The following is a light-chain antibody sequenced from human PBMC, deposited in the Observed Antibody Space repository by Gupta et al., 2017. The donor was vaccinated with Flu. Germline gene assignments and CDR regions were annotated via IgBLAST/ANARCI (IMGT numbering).Light chain of an antibody. CDR2: GAS. CDR1: QSIGSS. J-gene: IGKJ1*01. CDR3: QQYNRWART. V-gene: IGKV3-15*01. Sequence: EIVMTQSPGTLSVSPGERVTLSCRASQSIGSSLAWYQQTPGQAPRLLISGASSRATGIPDRFSASGFGTDFTLTISSLQSEDFAFYYCQQYNRWARTFGQGTKVEIK.